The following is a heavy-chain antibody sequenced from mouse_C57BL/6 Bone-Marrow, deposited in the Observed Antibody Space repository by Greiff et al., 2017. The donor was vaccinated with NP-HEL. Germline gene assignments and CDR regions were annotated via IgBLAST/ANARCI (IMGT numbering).Heavy chain of an antibody. CDR3: AKLGYYYGRSPWFAY. CDR2: INPSSGYT. Sequence: QVQLQQSGAELARPGASVKMSCKASGYTFTSYTMHWVKQRPGQGLEWIGYINPSSGYTKYNQKFKDKATLTADKSSSTAYMQLSILTSEDSAFYYCAKLGYYYGRSPWFAYWGQGTPVTVSS. V-gene: IGHV1-4*01. J-gene: IGHJ3*01. D-gene: IGHD1-1*02. CDR1: GYTFTSYT.